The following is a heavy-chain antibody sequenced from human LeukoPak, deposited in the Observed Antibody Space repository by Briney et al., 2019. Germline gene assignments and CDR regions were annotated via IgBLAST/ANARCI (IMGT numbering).Heavy chain of an antibody. V-gene: IGHV1-2*02. Sequence: ASVKVSCKASGYTFTGYYMHWVRQAPGQELEWMGWINPNSGGTNYAQKFQGRVTMTRDTSISTAYMELSRLRSDDAAVYYCARDESSEVNGLGYWGQGTLVTVSS. J-gene: IGHJ4*02. CDR3: ARDESSEVNGLGY. D-gene: IGHD1-26*01. CDR2: INPNSGGT. CDR1: GYTFTGYY.